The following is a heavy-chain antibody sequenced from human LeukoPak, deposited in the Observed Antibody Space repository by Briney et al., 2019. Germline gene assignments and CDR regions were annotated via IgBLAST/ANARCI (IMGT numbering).Heavy chain of an antibody. D-gene: IGHD3-16*01. V-gene: IGHV3-30-3*01. CDR2: ISYDGSNK. J-gene: IGHJ4*02. Sequence: GGSLRLSCAASGFTFSSYAMHWVRQAPGKGLEWVAVISYDGSNKYYADSVKGRFTISRDNSKNTLYLQMNSLRAEDTAVYYCARVLIVDDYVWGSSYFDYWGQGTLVTVSS. CDR1: GFTFSSYA. CDR3: ARVLIVDDYVWGSSYFDY.